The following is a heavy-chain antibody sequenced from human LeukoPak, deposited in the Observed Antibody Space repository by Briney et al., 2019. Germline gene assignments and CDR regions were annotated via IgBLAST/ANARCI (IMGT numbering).Heavy chain of an antibody. Sequence: SETLSLTCAVYGGSFSGYYWGWIRQPPGKGLEWIGSIYYSGSTYYNPSLKSRVTISVDTSKNQFSLKLSSVTAADTAVYYCARRAGYYYDSSGYPQVDYWGQGTLVTVSS. CDR1: GGSFSGYY. CDR3: ARRAGYYYDSSGYPQVDY. V-gene: IGHV4-39*01. D-gene: IGHD3-22*01. J-gene: IGHJ4*02. CDR2: IYYSGST.